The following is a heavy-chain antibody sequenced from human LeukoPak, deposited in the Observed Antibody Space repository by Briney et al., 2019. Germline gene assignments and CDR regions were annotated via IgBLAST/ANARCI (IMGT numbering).Heavy chain of an antibody. CDR1: GFTFSSYE. CDR2: ISSSGTTI. V-gene: IGHV3-48*03. D-gene: IGHD5-18*01. J-gene: IGHJ4*02. CDR3: ARGLDDGYSYGLDY. Sequence: PGGSLSLSCAASGFTFSSYEMNWVRQAPGKGLEWVSDISSSGTTIHYADSVKGRFTISRDNAKNSLYLQMSSLRAEDTAVYYCARGLDDGYSYGLDYWGQGTLVTVSS.